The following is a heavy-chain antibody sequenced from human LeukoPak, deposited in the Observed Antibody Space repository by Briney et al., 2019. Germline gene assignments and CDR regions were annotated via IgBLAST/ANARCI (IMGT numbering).Heavy chain of an antibody. V-gene: IGHV4-38-2*02. CDR3: TRHRWWGGVFDI. CDR1: GYSISSGYY. Sequence: SETLSLTCTVSGYSISSGYYWGWIRQPPGKGLEWVGYIYYSGSTNYNPSLKSRVTVSVDTSKNQLSLKLSSVTAADTAVYYCTRHRWWGGVFDIWGQGTMVTVSS. J-gene: IGHJ3*02. D-gene: IGHD2-15*01. CDR2: IYYSGST.